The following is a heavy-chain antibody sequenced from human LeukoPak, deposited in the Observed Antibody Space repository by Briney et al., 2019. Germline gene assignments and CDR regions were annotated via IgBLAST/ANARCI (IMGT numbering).Heavy chain of an antibody. V-gene: IGHV4-59*08. CDR2: IYYSGST. Sequence: SETLSLTCTVSGGSISSYYWSWIRQPPGKGLEWIGYIYYSGSTNYNPPLKSRVTISVDTSKNQFSLKLSSVTAADTAVYYCARSIHYYDSSGYYYPVAFDIWGQGTMVTVS. CDR3: ARSIHYYDSSGYYYPVAFDI. J-gene: IGHJ3*02. CDR1: GGSISSYY. D-gene: IGHD3-22*01.